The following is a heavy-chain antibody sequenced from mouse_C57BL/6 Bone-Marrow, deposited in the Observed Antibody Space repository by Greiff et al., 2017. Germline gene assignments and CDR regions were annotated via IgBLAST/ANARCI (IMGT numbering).Heavy chain of an antibody. CDR2: INPNYGTT. CDR1: GYTFTSYW. Sequence: QVQLQQSGAELVKPGASVKLSCKASGYTFTSYWMHWVKQRPGRGLEWIGVINPNYGTTSYNQKFKGKATLTVDQSSSTAYMQLNSLTSEDSAVYYCARSYGSAWFAYWGQGTLVTVSA. V-gene: IGHV1-69*02. D-gene: IGHD1-1*01. CDR3: ARSYGSAWFAY. J-gene: IGHJ3*01.